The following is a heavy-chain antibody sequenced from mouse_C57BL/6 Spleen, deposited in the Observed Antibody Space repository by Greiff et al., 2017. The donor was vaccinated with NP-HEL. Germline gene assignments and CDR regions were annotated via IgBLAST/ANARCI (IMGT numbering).Heavy chain of an antibody. CDR3: ISIYYDDGYAMDY. D-gene: IGHD2-4*01. CDR1: GFTFSSYA. Sequence: EVHLVESGEGLVKPGASLKLSCAASGFTFSSYAMSWVRQTPEKSLEWVAYISRGGDYIYYAYTLKGRFTISRDNARNTLYLQMSSLKSEDTAVYYGISIYYDDGYAMDYWGQGTSVTVSS. CDR2: ISRGGDYI. V-gene: IGHV5-9-1*02. J-gene: IGHJ4*01.